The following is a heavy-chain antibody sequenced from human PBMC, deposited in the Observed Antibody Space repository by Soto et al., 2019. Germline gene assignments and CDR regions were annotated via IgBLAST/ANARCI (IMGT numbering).Heavy chain of an antibody. J-gene: IGHJ6*03. D-gene: IGHD6-19*01. Sequence: ASVKVSCKVSGYTLTELSMHWVRQATGKGLEWMGGFDPEDGETIYAQKFQGRVTMTEDTSTDTAYMELSSLRSEDTAVYYCATWGIAVAGTRYDIHRYYYYMDVWGKGTTVTVSS. CDR1: GYTLTELS. CDR3: ATWGIAVAGTRYDIHRYYYYMDV. CDR2: FDPEDGET. V-gene: IGHV1-24*01.